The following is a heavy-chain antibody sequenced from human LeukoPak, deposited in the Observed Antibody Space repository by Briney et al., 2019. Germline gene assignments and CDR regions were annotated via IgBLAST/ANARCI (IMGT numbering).Heavy chain of an antibody. J-gene: IGHJ4*02. CDR2: IYPGDSDT. CDR1: GYSFTSYW. Sequence: GESLKISCKGSGYSFTSYWIGCVRQLPGKGLEWMRIIYPGDSDTRYSPSFQGQVTISADKSISTAYLQWSSLKASDTAMYYCARQDNWNALDYWGQGTLVTVSS. D-gene: IGHD1-1*01. CDR3: ARQDNWNALDY. V-gene: IGHV5-51*01.